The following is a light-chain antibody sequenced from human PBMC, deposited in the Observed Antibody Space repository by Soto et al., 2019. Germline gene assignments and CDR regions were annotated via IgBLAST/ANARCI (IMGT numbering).Light chain of an antibody. J-gene: IGKJ2*01. V-gene: IGKV3-20*01. CDR2: GAS. CDR1: QSVSSTY. Sequence: EIVLTQSPGTLSLSPGERATLSCRASQSVSSTYLAWYQQKPGQAPRLLIYGASTRATGIEDRFSGSGSGTDFILSISRLEPEDFAVYHCQLYDTAPPVYTFAQGTNLEI. CDR3: QLYDTAPPVYT.